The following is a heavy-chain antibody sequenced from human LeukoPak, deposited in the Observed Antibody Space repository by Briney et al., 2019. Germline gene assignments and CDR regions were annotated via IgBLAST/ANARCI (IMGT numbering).Heavy chain of an antibody. CDR3: AKEVAAAGTSYYYYYMDV. D-gene: IGHD6-13*01. J-gene: IGHJ6*03. CDR2: ISYDGSNK. Sequence: GGSLRLSCAASGFTFSSYGMHWVRQAPGKGLEWVAVISYDGSNKYYADSVKGRFTISRDNSKNTLYLQMNSLRAEDTAVYYCAKEVAAAGTSYYYYYMDVWGKGTTVTVSS. V-gene: IGHV3-30*18. CDR1: GFTFSSYG.